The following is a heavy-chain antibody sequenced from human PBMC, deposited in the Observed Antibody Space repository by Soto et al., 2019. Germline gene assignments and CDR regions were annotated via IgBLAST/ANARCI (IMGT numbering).Heavy chain of an antibody. D-gene: IGHD1-26*01. CDR3: ARNSGELLDYFDY. V-gene: IGHV3-30*03. Sequence: QVQLVESGGGVVQPGRSLRLSCAASGFTFSSYGMHWVRQAPGKGLEWVAVISYDGSNKYYADSVKGRFTISRDNSKNTLYLQMNSLRAEDTAVYYCARNSGELLDYFDYWGQGTLVTVSS. CDR1: GFTFSSYG. J-gene: IGHJ4*02. CDR2: ISYDGSNK.